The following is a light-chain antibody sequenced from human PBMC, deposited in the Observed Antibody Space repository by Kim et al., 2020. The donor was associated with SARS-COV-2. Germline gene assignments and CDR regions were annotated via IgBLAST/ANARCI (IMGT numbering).Light chain of an antibody. Sequence: QRVTISCTGCSSNIGAGYDVHWYQQLPGTAPKLLIYGNSNRPSGVPDRVSGSKSGTSASLAITGLQAEDEADYYCQSYDSSLSGWVFGGGTQLTVL. J-gene: IGLJ3*02. V-gene: IGLV1-40*01. CDR2: GNS. CDR3: QSYDSSLSGWV. CDR1: SSNIGAGYD.